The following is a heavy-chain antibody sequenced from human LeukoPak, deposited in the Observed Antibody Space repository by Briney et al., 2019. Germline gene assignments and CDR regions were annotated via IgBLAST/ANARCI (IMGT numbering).Heavy chain of an antibody. J-gene: IGHJ4*02. CDR3: ARESPYDYVWGSYRRHFDY. Sequence: PSETLSLTCTVSGGSISSGGYYWSWNRQHPGKGLEWIGYIYYSGSTYYNPSLKSRVTISVDTSKNQFSLKLSSVTAADTAVYYCARESPYDYVWGSYRRHFDYWGQGTLVTVSS. CDR1: GGSISSGGYY. V-gene: IGHV4-31*03. D-gene: IGHD3-16*02. CDR2: IYYSGST.